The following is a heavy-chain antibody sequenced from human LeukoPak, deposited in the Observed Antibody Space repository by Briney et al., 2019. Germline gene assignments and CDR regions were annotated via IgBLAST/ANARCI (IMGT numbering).Heavy chain of an antibody. J-gene: IGHJ4*02. CDR1: EFTFSSYT. V-gene: IGHV3-30*04. CDR2: ISDDGGNK. Sequence: PGGSLRLSCAASEFTFSSYTMHWVRQAPGKGLEWVAVISDDGGNKFYADSVKGRFTISRDNSRNTLFLQMNSLRAEDTAVYYCAKGPNYYDSSGYYIYWGQGTLVTVSS. CDR3: AKGPNYYDSSGYYIY. D-gene: IGHD3-22*01.